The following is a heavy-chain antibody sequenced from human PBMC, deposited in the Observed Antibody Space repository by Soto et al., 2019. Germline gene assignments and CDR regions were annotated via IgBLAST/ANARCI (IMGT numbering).Heavy chain of an antibody. J-gene: IGHJ3*02. CDR2: MNPNSGNT. CDR1: GYTFTSYD. D-gene: IGHD6-19*01. CDR3: AGGERDYSSGWYAFDI. Sequence: QVQLVQSGAEVKKPGASVKVSCKASGYTFTSYDINWVRQATGQGLEWMGWMNPNSGNTGYAQKFQGRVTMTRNTSISTAYMELSSLRSEDTAVYYCAGGERDYSSGWYAFDIWGQGTMVTVSS. V-gene: IGHV1-8*01.